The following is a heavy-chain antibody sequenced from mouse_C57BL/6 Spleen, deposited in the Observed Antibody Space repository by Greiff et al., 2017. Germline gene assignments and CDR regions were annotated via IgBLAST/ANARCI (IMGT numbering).Heavy chain of an antibody. D-gene: IGHD1-1*01. J-gene: IGHJ1*03. CDR3: ARQVYYYGSSYDWYFDV. V-gene: IGHV5-12*01. CDR2: ISNGGGST. CDR1: GFTFSDYY. Sequence: EVKLVESGGGLVQPGGSLKLSCAASGFTFSDYYMYWVRQTPEKRLEWVAYISNGGGSTYYPDTVKGRFTISRDNAKNTLYLQMSRLKSEDTAMYYCARQVYYYGSSYDWYFDVWGTGTTVTVSS.